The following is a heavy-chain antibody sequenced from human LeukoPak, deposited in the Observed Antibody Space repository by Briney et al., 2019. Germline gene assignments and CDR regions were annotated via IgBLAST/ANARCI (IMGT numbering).Heavy chain of an antibody. CDR2: INQDGSKE. D-gene: IGHD2-21*02. V-gene: IGHV3-7*01. Sequence: GGSLRLSCVASRFTFSNYWMSWVRQAPGKGLEWVANINQDGSKERYADSMKGRFTISRDNAKESLYLQLNSLRAEDTAVYYCAKWGPYCVGDYCPALDSWGQGTLVTVSS. CDR1: RFTFSNYW. J-gene: IGHJ4*02. CDR3: AKWGPYCVGDYCPALDS.